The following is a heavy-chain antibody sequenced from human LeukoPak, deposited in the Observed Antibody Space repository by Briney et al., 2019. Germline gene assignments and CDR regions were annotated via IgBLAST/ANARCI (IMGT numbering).Heavy chain of an antibody. CDR2: INHSGST. V-gene: IGHV4-34*01. D-gene: IGHD6-19*01. J-gene: IGHJ6*02. CDR1: GGSFSGYY. CDR3: ARGLEKQWLVSKKKYYYYYGMDV. Sequence: SETLSLTCAVYGGSFSGYYWSWIRQPPGKGLEWIGEINHSGSTNYNPSLKSRVTIPVDTSKNQFSLKLSSVTAADTAVYYCARGLEKQWLVSKKKYYYYYGMDVWGQGTTVTVSS.